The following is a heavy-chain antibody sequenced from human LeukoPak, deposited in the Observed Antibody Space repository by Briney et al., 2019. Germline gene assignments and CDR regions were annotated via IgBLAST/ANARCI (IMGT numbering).Heavy chain of an antibody. CDR2: VIPIFGTA. V-gene: IGHV1-69*05. D-gene: IGHD3-22*01. J-gene: IGHJ4*02. CDR1: GGTFRSYA. Sequence: KVSCKASGGTFRSYAISWVRPAPGQGLEWMGGVIPIFGTANYAQKFQGRVTITTDESTSTAYMELSSLRSEDTAVYYCARSAPLRFTTTYYYDSSGYYFDYWGQGTLVTVSS. CDR3: ARSAPLRFTTTYYYDSSGYYFDY.